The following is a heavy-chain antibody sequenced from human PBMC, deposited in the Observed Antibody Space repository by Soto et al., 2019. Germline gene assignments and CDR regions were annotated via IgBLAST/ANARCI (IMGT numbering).Heavy chain of an antibody. CDR3: AASYGSGSRAFDY. CDR1: GDTFNSYT. Sequence: QVQLVQSGPEVKMPGSSVKVSCKASGDTFNSYTINWVRQAPGQGLQWMGRTIPILAMSNYALKFQGRVTITADKSTTTAYMELSRLRSDDTAVYYCAASYGSGSRAFDYWGQGILVTVSS. D-gene: IGHD3-10*01. V-gene: IGHV1-69*02. J-gene: IGHJ4*02. CDR2: TIPILAMS.